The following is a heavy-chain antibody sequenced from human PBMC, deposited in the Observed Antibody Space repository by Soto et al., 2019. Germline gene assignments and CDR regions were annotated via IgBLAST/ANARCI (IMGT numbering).Heavy chain of an antibody. J-gene: IGHJ6*02. CDR3: ARDGEYSSSFIPLYYYYYYGMDV. CDR1: GYTFTSYY. CDR2: INPSGGST. D-gene: IGHD6-6*01. V-gene: IGHV1-46*01. Sequence: ASVKVSCKASGYTFTSYYMHWVRQAPGQGLEWMGIINPSGGSTSYAQKFQGRVTMTRDTSTSTVYMELSSLRSEDTAVYYCARDGEYSSSFIPLYYYYYYGMDVWGQGTTVTVSS.